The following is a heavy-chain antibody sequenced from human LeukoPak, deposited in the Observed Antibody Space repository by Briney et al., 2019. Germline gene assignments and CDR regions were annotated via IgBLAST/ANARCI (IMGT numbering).Heavy chain of an antibody. V-gene: IGHV1-8*03. Sequence: ASVKVSCKASGYTFTGYYMHWVRQATGQGLEWMGWVNPNSGNTGYAQKFQGRVTITRNTSISTAYMELSSLRSEDTAVYYCARGSDRVGAEFDYWGQGTLVTVSS. CDR3: ARGSDRVGAEFDY. J-gene: IGHJ4*02. CDR2: VNPNSGNT. D-gene: IGHD1-26*01. CDR1: GYTFTGYY.